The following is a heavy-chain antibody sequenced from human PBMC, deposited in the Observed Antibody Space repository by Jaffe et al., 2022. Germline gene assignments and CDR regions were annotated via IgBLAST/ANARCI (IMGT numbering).Heavy chain of an antibody. V-gene: IGHV5-51*01. Sequence: EVQLVQSGAEVKKPGESLKISCKGSGYSFTSYWIGWVRQMPGKGLEWMGIIYPGDSDTRYSPSFQGQVTISADKSISTAYLQWSSLKASDTAMYYCVRHAIGVYYGSGSYSSAQYYYYYMDVWGKGTTVTVSS. CDR1: GYSFTSYW. D-gene: IGHD3-10*01. J-gene: IGHJ6*03. CDR3: VRHAIGVYYGSGSYSSAQYYYYYMDV. CDR2: IYPGDSDT.